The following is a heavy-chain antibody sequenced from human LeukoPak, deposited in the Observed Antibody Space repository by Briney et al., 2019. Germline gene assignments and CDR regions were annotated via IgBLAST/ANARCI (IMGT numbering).Heavy chain of an antibody. CDR3: AIVGSLRRWDP. J-gene: IGHJ5*02. CDR2: IIPIFGTA. D-gene: IGHD5-12*01. V-gene: IGHV1-69*01. Sequence: ASVKVSCKASGGTFISYAISWVRQAPGQGLEWMGGIIPIFGTANYAQKVQGRVTITADESKSKDYMELRSLRSEDTAVYYCAIVGSLRRWDPWGQGTLVTVSS. CDR1: GGTFISYA.